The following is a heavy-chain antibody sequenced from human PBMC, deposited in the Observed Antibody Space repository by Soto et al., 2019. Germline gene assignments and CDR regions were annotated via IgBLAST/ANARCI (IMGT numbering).Heavy chain of an antibody. CDR1: GYTLTELS. Sequence: ASVKVSCKVSGYTLTELSMHWVRQAPGKGLEWMGGFDPEDGETIYAQKFQGRVTMTEDTSTDTAYMELSSLRSEDTAVYYCATASGNGNYDFWSGYYPLYFDYWGQGTLVTVSS. V-gene: IGHV1-24*01. J-gene: IGHJ4*02. CDR2: FDPEDGET. CDR3: ATASGNGNYDFWSGYYPLYFDY. D-gene: IGHD3-3*01.